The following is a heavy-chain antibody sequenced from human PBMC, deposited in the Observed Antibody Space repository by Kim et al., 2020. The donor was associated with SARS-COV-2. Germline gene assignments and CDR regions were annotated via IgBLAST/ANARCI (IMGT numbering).Heavy chain of an antibody. CDR3: ARVYSSWYTEWDWYFDL. CDR2: IYYSGST. D-gene: IGHD6-13*01. Sequence: SETLSLTCTVSGGSISSYYWSWIRQPPGKGLEWIGYIYYSGSTNYNPSLKSRVTISVDTSKNQFSLKLSSVTAADTAVYYCARVYSSWYTEWDWYFDLWGRGTLVTVSS. J-gene: IGHJ2*01. CDR1: GGSISSYY. V-gene: IGHV4-59*13.